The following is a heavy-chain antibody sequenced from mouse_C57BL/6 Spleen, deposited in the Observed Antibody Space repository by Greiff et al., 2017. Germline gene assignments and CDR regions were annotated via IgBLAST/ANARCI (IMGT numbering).Heavy chain of an antibody. CDR2: IDPSDSYT. Sequence: VQLQQPGAELVMPGASVKLSCKASGYTFTSYWMHWVKQRPGQGLEWIGEIDPSDSYTNYNQKFKGKSTLTVDKSSSTAYMQLSSLTSEDSAVYYCARRGNYGSSYVAFDYWGQGTTLTVSS. D-gene: IGHD1-1*01. J-gene: IGHJ2*01. CDR1: GYTFTSYW. V-gene: IGHV1-69*01. CDR3: ARRGNYGSSYVAFDY.